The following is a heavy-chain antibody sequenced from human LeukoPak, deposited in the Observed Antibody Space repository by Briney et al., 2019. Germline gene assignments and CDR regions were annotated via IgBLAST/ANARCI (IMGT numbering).Heavy chain of an antibody. J-gene: IGHJ4*02. D-gene: IGHD3-10*01. V-gene: IGHV3-21*01. CDR3: ASRWFGELSNYFDY. Sequence: PGGSLRLSCAASGFTFSSYSMNWVRQAPGKGLEWVSPISSSSSYIYYADSVKGRFTIPRDNAKNSLYLQMNSLRAEDTAVYCCASRWFGELSNYFDYWGQGTLVTVSS. CDR2: ISSSSSYI. CDR1: GFTFSSYS.